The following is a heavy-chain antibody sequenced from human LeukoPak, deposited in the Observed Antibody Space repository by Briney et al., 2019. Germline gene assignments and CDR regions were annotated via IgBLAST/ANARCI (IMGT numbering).Heavy chain of an antibody. CDR3: ATGVGYSGSYYDY. J-gene: IGHJ4*02. V-gene: IGHV1-24*01. Sequence: ASVKVSCKVSGYTLTELSMHWVRQAPGKGLEWMGGFDPEDGETIYAQKFQGRVTVTEDTSTDTAYMELSSLRSEDTAVYYCATGVGYSGSYYDYWGQGTLVTVSS. CDR2: FDPEDGET. D-gene: IGHD1-26*01. CDR1: GYTLTELS.